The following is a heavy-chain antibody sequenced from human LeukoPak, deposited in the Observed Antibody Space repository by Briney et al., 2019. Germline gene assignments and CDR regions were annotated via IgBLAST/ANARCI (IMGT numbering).Heavy chain of an antibody. CDR3: AKADEVASATIGPANY. Sequence: GGSLRLSCAASGFTFSSYGMHWVRQAPGKGLEWVTFIRYDGSNKYYADSVKGRFTISRDNSKNTLYLQMNSLRAEDTAVYYCAKADEVASATIGPANYWGQGTLVTVSS. J-gene: IGHJ4*02. V-gene: IGHV3-30*02. CDR2: IRYDGSNK. D-gene: IGHD2-2*01. CDR1: GFTFSSYG.